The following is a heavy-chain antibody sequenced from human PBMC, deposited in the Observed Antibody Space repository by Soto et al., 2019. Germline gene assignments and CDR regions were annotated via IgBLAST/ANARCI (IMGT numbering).Heavy chain of an antibody. D-gene: IGHD4-17*01. CDR3: ARQDYGDRPLDY. Sequence: QVQLQESGPGLVKPSQTLSLTCTVSGGSISSGGYYWSWIRQHPGKGLEWIGYIYYRGSTYYNPSLKSRVTISVDTSKNQFSLNLSSVTAADTAVYYCARQDYGDRPLDYWGQGTLVTVSS. J-gene: IGHJ4*02. V-gene: IGHV4-31*03. CDR2: IYYRGST. CDR1: GGSISSGGYY.